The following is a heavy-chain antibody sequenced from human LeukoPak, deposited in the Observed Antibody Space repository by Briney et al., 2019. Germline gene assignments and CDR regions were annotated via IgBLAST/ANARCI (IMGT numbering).Heavy chain of an antibody. CDR1: GFTFSSYE. D-gene: IGHD3-10*01. J-gene: IGHJ6*02. V-gene: IGHV3-48*03. CDR3: ARDQRRFPRFGELLAPSYYYYYGMDV. Sequence: GGSLRLSCAASGFTFSSYEMNWVRQAPGKGLEWVSYISSSGNTIYYADSVKGRFTISRDNAKNSLYLQMNSLRAEDTAVYYCARDQRRFPRFGELLAPSYYYYYGMDVWGQGTTVTVSS. CDR2: ISSSGNTI.